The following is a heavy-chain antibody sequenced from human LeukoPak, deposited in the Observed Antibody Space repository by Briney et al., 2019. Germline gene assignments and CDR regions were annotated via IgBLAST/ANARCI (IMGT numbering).Heavy chain of an antibody. D-gene: IGHD1-7*01. Sequence: SETLSLTCTVSGGSISSGDYYWSWVRQPPGRGLGWLGYIYYSGSTYYNPSLKSRVTISVDTSKNQFSLKLSSVTAADTAVYYCAREGVGITGTTGVDYWGQGTLVTVAS. CDR2: IYYSGST. CDR1: GGSISSGDYY. CDR3: AREGVGITGTTGVDY. V-gene: IGHV4-30-4*01. J-gene: IGHJ4*02.